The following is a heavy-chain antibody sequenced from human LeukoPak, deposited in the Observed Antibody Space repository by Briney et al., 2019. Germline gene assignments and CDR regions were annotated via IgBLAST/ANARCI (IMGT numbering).Heavy chain of an antibody. J-gene: IGHJ4*02. CDR2: IYSGGST. D-gene: IGHD3-10*01. CDR3: VIRPPFPTVRGLTVDY. Sequence: GGSLRLSCAASGFTVSSNYMSWVRQAPGKGLEWVSVIYSGGSTYYADSVKGRFTISRDNSKNTLYLQMNSLRVDDTAVYYCVIRPPFPTVRGLTVDYWGQGTLVTVSS. V-gene: IGHV3-66*01. CDR1: GFTVSSNY.